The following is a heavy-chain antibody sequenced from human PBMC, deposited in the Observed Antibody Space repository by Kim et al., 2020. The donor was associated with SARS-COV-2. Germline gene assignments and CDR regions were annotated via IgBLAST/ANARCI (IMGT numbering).Heavy chain of an antibody. CDR3: AGDLGFGRYCTDGKCPMGY. J-gene: IGHJ4*02. D-gene: IGHD2-8*01. CDR2: IYHSGST. CDR1: GDSISNSNW. Sequence: SETLSLTCAVSGDSISNSNWWSWVRQPPGKGLEWIGKIYHSGSTNYNPSLKSRVTISLDKSENQLSLKLTSVTAADTAVYYCAGDLGFGRYCTDGKCPMGYWGQGTLVSVSS. V-gene: IGHV4-4*02.